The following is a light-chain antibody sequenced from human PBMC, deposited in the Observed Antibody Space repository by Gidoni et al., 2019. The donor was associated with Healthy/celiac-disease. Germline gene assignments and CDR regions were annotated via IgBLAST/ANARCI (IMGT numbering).Light chain of an antibody. V-gene: IGLV3-21*03. J-gene: IGLJ1*01. CDR2: DDS. CDR1: NIGSKS. CDR3: QVWDSSSDHPAYV. Sequence: SYVLPQPPSVSVAPGTTARLTCGGNNIGSKSVHWYQQKPGQAPVLVVYDDSDRPSGIPERLSGSNSGNTATLTISRVEAEDEADYYCQVWDSSSDHPAYVFGTGTKVTVL.